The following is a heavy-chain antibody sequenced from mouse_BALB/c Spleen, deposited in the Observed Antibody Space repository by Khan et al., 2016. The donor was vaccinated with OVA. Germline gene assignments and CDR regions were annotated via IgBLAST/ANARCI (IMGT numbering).Heavy chain of an antibody. J-gene: IGHJ3*01. CDR1: GFTFSDYY. Sequence: EVELVESGGGLVKPGGSLTLSCAASGFTFSDYYMYWVRQTPEKRLEWVATISDGGSYIYYLDSVKGRFTISRTHAETHLNLQIISLKSEDTAMYYCVRGYYGDPFAYWGQGTLVTVSA. CDR3: VRGYYGDPFAY. CDR2: ISDGGSYI. D-gene: IGHD2-13*01. V-gene: IGHV5-4*02.